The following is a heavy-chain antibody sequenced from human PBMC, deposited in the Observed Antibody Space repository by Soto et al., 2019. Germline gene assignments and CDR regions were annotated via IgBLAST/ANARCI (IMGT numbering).Heavy chain of an antibody. D-gene: IGHD2-21*02. CDR3: TRQIHDCSASLGYYFYSGMDF. V-gene: IGHV5-51*01. J-gene: IGHJ6*02. Sequence: RGEALKISCKGSGYSFTSYWIGWVRQMPGKGLEWMGIIYPGDSDTRYSPSFQGQVTISADKSIRTAYLQWSSLKASDTAMYYYTRQIHDCSASLGYYFYSGMDFCGQRKTVTVSS. CDR2: IYPGDSDT. CDR1: GYSFTSYW.